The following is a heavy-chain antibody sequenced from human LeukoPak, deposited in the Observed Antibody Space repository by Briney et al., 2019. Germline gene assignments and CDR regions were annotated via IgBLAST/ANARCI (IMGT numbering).Heavy chain of an antibody. CDR2: IYYSGST. CDR3: ARGRVEMATTPDH. Sequence: SETLSLTCTVSGGSISSYYWSWIRQPPGKGLEWIGYIYYSGSTNYNPSLKSRVTISVDTSKNQFSLKLSSVTAADTAVYYCARGRVEMATTPDHWGQGTLVTVSS. J-gene: IGHJ4*02. V-gene: IGHV4-59*01. CDR1: GGSISSYY. D-gene: IGHD5-24*01.